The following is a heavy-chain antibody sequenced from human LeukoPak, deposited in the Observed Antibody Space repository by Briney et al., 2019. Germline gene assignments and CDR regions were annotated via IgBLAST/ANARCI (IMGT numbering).Heavy chain of an antibody. CDR1: GFTFSSFW. V-gene: IGHV3-7*01. CDR2: IKYDGREK. J-gene: IGHJ4*02. Sequence: GESLRLSCAAPGFTFSSFWMTWVRLAPGKGLEWVANIKYDGREKYYVDSVKGRFTISRDNSRNSIYLQMNSLRVDDTAVYYCARVRYSDTSRVPFDYWGQGILVTVSS. CDR3: ARVRYSDTSRVPFDY. D-gene: IGHD3-22*01.